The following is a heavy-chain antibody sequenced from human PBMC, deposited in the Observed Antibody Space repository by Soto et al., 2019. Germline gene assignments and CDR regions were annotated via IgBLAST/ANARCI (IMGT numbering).Heavy chain of an antibody. CDR3: ARASDTSGYHY. D-gene: IGHD3-22*01. V-gene: IGHV1-69*01. Sequence: QVQLVQSVSEVKKPGSSVKVSCKVSGGTFKNYAISWVRQTHGQGLELVGGILPVFDELNYAPTLQGRVTITADEVTITAHVELVSLTSEDTSVYSCARASDTSGYHYWRQGTLVTFDS. CDR1: GGTFKNYA. CDR2: ILPVFDEL. J-gene: IGHJ4*02.